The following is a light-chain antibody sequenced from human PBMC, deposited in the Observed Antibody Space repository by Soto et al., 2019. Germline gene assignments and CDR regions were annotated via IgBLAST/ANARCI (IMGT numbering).Light chain of an antibody. CDR1: QYISTW. CDR3: QQYESYSYT. CDR2: KAS. Sequence: DIQMTQSPSTLSASVGDRVTITCRASQYISTWLAWFQQKAGKAPKLLFYKASSLESGVPSRFSGSGSGTEFTLTISSLQPDDFATYYCQQYESYSYTFGQGTKLEIK. V-gene: IGKV1-5*03. J-gene: IGKJ2*01.